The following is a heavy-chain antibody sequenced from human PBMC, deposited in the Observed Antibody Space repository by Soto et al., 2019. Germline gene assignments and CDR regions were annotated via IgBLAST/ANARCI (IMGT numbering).Heavy chain of an antibody. CDR3: GRGEVDRYNWNYGIDY. D-gene: IGHD1-7*01. Sequence: PSETLSLTCTVSGGSISSYYWSWIRQPPGKGLEWIGYIYYSGNTNYNPSLKSRVTISVDTSKNQFSLKLSSVTAADTAVYHCGRGEVDRYNWNYGIDYWGQGTLVTVSS. J-gene: IGHJ4*02. V-gene: IGHV4-59*01. CDR2: IYYSGNT. CDR1: GGSISSYY.